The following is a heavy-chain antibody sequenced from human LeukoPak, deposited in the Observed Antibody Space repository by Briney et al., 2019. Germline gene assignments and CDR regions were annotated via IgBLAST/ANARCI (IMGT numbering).Heavy chain of an antibody. CDR3: ARDDRYTQDAFDI. V-gene: IGHV3-74*01. D-gene: IGHD3-16*02. CDR1: GFTFSNHW. CDR2: INSDGSST. Sequence: GGSLRLXCAASGFTFSNHWMHWVRLVPGKGLVWVSRINSDGSSTDYADSVKGRFTISRDNAKNTLYLQMNSLRGEDTAVYYCARDDRYTQDAFDIWGQGTMVTVSS. J-gene: IGHJ3*02.